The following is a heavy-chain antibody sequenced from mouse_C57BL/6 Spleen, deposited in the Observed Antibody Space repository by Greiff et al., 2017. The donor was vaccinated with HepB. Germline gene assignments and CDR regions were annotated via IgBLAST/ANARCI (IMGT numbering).Heavy chain of an antibody. CDR1: GFTFSDYG. D-gene: IGHD1-1*01. V-gene: IGHV5-17*01. CDR2: ISSGSSTI. Sequence: DVQLVESGGGLVKPGGSLKLSCAASGFTFSDYGMHWVRQAPEKGLEWVAYISSGSSTIYYADTVKGRFTISRDNAKNTLFLQMTSLRSEDTAMYYCARPLLRDGFAYWGQGTLVTVSA. J-gene: IGHJ3*01. CDR3: ARPLLRDGFAY.